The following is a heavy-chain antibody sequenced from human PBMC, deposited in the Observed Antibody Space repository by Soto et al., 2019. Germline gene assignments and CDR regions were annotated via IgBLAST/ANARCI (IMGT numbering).Heavy chain of an antibody. CDR3: ARGERWVVAATHGYYFDY. D-gene: IGHD2-15*01. V-gene: IGHV4-34*01. J-gene: IGHJ4*02. CDR2: INHSGST. CDR1: GGSFSGYY. Sequence: QVQLQQWGAGLLKPSETLSLTCAVYGGSFSGYYWSWIRQPPGKGLEWIGEINHSGSTNYNPSLKSRVTISVDTSKNQFSLKLSSVTAADTAVYYCARGERWVVAATHGYYFDYWGQGTLVTVSS.